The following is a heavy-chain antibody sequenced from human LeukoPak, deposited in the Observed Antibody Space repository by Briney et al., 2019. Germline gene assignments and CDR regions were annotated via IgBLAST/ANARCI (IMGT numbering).Heavy chain of an antibody. V-gene: IGHV1-69*13. CDR2: IIPIFGTA. CDR1: GYTFTSYA. D-gene: IGHD3/OR15-3a*01. J-gene: IGHJ2*01. Sequence: GASVKVSCKASGYTFTSYAISWVRQAPGQGLEWMGGIIPIFGTANYAQKFQGRVTITADESTSTAYMELSSLRSEDTAVYYCARGGLRTGDSYWYFDLWGRGTLVTVSS. CDR3: ARGGLRTGDSYWYFDL.